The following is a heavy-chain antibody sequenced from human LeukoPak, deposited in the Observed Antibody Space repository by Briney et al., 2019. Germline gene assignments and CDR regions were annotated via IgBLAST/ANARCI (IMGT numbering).Heavy chain of an antibody. J-gene: IGHJ2*01. Sequence: ASVKVSCKASGGTFNSYAISWVRQAPGQGLEWMGGIIPIFGTANYAQKFQGRVTITADESTSTAYMELSSLRSEDTAVYYCARDTYYYDSDWYFDLWGRGTLVTVSS. CDR2: IIPIFGTA. D-gene: IGHD3-22*01. V-gene: IGHV1-69*13. CDR1: GGTFNSYA. CDR3: ARDTYYYDSDWYFDL.